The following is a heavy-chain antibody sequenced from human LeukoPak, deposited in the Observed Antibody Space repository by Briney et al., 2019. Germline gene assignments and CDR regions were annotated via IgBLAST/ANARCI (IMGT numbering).Heavy chain of an antibody. Sequence: GGSLRLSCSASGFTFSSYAMSWVRQAPGKGLEWVSAIRGSGGSKYYADSVKGRFTISRDNSKNTLYLQINSLGAEDTFVYHCEAAIRYFDWPVGPYFDYWGQGTLVTVSS. D-gene: IGHD3-9*01. J-gene: IGHJ4*02. CDR1: GFTFSSYA. V-gene: IGHV3-23*01. CDR2: IRGSGGSK. CDR3: EAAIRYFDWPVGPYFDY.